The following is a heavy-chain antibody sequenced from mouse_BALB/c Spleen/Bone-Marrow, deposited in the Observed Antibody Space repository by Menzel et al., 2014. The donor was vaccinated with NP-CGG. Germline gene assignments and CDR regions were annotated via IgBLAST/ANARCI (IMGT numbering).Heavy chain of an antibody. CDR2: INPSSGYT. J-gene: IGHJ2*01. V-gene: IGHV1-4*01. D-gene: IGHD1-1*01. Sequence: VQLHQSGAELARPGASVKMSCKASGYTFTSYTMHWVKQRPGQGLEWIGYINPSSGYTNYNQKLKLKATLTADKSSSTAYMQLSSLTSEDSAVYYCARESLYGRNYFWGQGTTRTVSS. CDR3: ARESLYGRNYF. CDR1: GYTFTSYT.